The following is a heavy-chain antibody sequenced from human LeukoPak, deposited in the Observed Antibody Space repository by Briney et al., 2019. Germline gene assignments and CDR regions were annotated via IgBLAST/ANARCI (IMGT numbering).Heavy chain of an antibody. V-gene: IGHV4-31*03. CDR2: MYYSGST. CDR1: GGSISSGGYY. Sequence: KPSETLSLTCTVSGGSISSGGYYWSWIRQHPGKGLEWIGYMYYSGSTYYNPSLKSRVTISVDTSKNQFSLKLSSVTAADTAVYYCARSKPSRRDYYDRGAFDYWGQGTLVTVSS. J-gene: IGHJ4*02. CDR3: ARSKPSRRDYYDRGAFDY. D-gene: IGHD3-22*01.